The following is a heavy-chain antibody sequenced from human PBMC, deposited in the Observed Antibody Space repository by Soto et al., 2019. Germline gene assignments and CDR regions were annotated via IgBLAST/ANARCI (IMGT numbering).Heavy chain of an antibody. Sequence: QLQLQESGPGLVKPSETLSLTCTVSGGSISSSSYYWGWIRQPPGKGLEWIGSIYYSGSTYYNPSLKSRVTISVDTSKNQFSLKLSSVTAADTAVYYCARHIVYGDPSGFDPWGQGTLVTVSS. CDR2: IYYSGST. V-gene: IGHV4-39*01. J-gene: IGHJ5*02. CDR3: ARHIVYGDPSGFDP. D-gene: IGHD4-17*01. CDR1: GGSISSSSYY.